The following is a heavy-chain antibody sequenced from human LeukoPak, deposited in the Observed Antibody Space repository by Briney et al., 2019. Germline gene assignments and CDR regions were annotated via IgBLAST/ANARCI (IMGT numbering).Heavy chain of an antibody. V-gene: IGHV1-2*02. CDR3: ARGGDSSSWYGWFDP. Sequence: ASVKVSCKASGYTFTGYYMHWVRQAPGQGLEWMGWINPNSGGTNYAQKFQGRVTMTRDTSISTAYMELSRLRSDDTAVYYCARGGDSSSWYGWFDPWGQGTLVTVST. CDR1: GYTFTGYY. D-gene: IGHD6-13*01. J-gene: IGHJ5*02. CDR2: INPNSGGT.